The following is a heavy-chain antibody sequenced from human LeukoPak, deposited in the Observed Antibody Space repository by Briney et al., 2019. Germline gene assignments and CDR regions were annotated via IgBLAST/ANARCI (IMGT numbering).Heavy chain of an antibody. Sequence: SVKVSCKASGGTFSSYAINWVRQAPGQGLEWMGGIIPIFGTANYAQKFQGRVTITADESTSTAYMELSSLRSEDTAVYYCARVSCSSTSCPGSFDYWGQGTLVTVSS. CDR1: GGTFSSYA. D-gene: IGHD2-2*01. CDR3: ARVSCSSTSCPGSFDY. V-gene: IGHV1-69*13. CDR2: IIPIFGTA. J-gene: IGHJ4*02.